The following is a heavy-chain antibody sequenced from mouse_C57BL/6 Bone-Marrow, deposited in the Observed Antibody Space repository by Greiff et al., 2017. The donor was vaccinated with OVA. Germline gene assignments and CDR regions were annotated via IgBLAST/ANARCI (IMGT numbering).Heavy chain of an antibody. CDR2: ISNLAYSI. D-gene: IGHD1-1*01. Sequence: EVHLVESGGGLVQPGGSLKLSCAASGFTFSDYGMAWVRQAPRKGPEWVAFISNLAYSIYYADTVTGRFTISRENAKNTLYLEMSSLRSEDTAMYYCARDYGSSYDWYFDVWGTGTTVTVSS. J-gene: IGHJ1*03. V-gene: IGHV5-15*01. CDR3: ARDYGSSYDWYFDV. CDR1: GFTFSDYG.